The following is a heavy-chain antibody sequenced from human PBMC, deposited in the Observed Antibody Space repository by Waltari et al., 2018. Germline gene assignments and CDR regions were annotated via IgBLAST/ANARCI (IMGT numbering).Heavy chain of an antibody. Sequence: QVQLQQWGAGLLKPSETLSLTCAVYGGSFSGYYWSWIRQPPGTGLEWIGEINHSGSTNYNPYLKSRVTISVDTSKNQFSLKLSSVTAADTAVYYCARGGPTYYYDSSGSDWFDPWGQGTLVTVSS. D-gene: IGHD3-22*01. J-gene: IGHJ5*02. CDR2: INHSGST. CDR1: GGSFSGYY. V-gene: IGHV4-34*01. CDR3: ARGGPTYYYDSSGSDWFDP.